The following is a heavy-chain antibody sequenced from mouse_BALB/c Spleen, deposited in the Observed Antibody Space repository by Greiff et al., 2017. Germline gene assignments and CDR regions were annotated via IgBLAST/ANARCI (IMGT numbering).Heavy chain of an antibody. CDR3: ARPSYYYGSSYWYFDV. CDR1: GYTFTSYT. V-gene: IGHV1-4*02. CDR2: INPSSGYT. Sequence: VQLQQSAAELARPGASVKMSCKASGYTFTSYTMHWVKQRPGQGLEWIGYINPSSGYTEYNQKFKDKTTLTADKSSSTAYMQLSSLTSEDSAVYYCARPSYYYGSSYWYFDVWGAGTTLTVSS. D-gene: IGHD1-1*01. J-gene: IGHJ1*01.